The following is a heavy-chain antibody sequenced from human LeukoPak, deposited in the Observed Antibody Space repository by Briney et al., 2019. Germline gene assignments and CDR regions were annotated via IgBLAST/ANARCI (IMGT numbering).Heavy chain of an antibody. Sequence: PGGSLRLSCAASGFIFTDAWMTWVRQAPGKGLEWVSAISGSGGSTYYADSVKGRFTISRDNSKNTLYLQMNSLRAEDTAVYYCAFALLWFGELYGWGQGTLVTVSS. J-gene: IGHJ4*02. V-gene: IGHV3-23*01. CDR2: ISGSGGST. CDR1: GFIFTDA. CDR3: AFALLWFGELYG. D-gene: IGHD3-10*01.